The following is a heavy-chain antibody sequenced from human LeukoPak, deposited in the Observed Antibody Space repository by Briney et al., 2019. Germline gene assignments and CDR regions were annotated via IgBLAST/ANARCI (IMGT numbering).Heavy chain of an antibody. D-gene: IGHD1-26*01. CDR3: AKDISGSEVL. V-gene: IGHV3-30*04. Sequence: GGSLRLSCAASGFTFSSYAMHWVRQAPGKGLEWVAVISYDGSNKYYADSVKGRFTISRDNSKNTLYLQMDSLRAEDTAVYYCAKDISGSEVLWGQGTLVTVSS. CDR1: GFTFSSYA. J-gene: IGHJ4*02. CDR2: ISYDGSNK.